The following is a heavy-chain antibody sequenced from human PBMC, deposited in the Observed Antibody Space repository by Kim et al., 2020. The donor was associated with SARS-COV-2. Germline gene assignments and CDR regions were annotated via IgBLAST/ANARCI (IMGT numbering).Heavy chain of an antibody. CDR3: TTGSAAPKNYGMDV. V-gene: IGHV3-15*01. Sequence: GGSLRLSCAASGFTFSNAWMSWVRQAPGKGLEWVGRIKSKTDGGTTDYAAPVKGRFTISRDDSKNTLYLQMNSLKTEDTAVYYCTTGSAAPKNYGMDVWGQGTTVTVSS. D-gene: IGHD2-2*01. CDR2: IKSKTDGGTT. CDR1: GFTFSNAW. J-gene: IGHJ6*02.